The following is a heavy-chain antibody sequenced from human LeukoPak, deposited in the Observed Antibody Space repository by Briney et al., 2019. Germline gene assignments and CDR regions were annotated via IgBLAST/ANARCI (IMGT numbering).Heavy chain of an antibody. Sequence: PSETLSLTCTVSGDSISSYYWSWIRQTPGTGLEWIGYIYHRGSTNYNSSLKSRVSISVDTSKNQFYLKLTSVTAADTAVYYCARLDSGYGKYYFDYWGQGTLVTVSS. CDR1: GDSISSYY. CDR2: IYHRGST. D-gene: IGHD5-12*01. J-gene: IGHJ4*02. CDR3: ARLDSGYGKYYFDY. V-gene: IGHV4-59*08.